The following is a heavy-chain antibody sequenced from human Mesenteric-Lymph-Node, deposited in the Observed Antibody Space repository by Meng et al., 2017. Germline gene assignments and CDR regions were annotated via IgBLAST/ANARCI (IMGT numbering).Heavy chain of an antibody. CDR2: IHHSGSA. V-gene: IGHV4-30-4*01. Sequence: QVQLQESGPGLVEPSQTLSLTCTVSGGSMSSGNYYWSWIRQPPGKGLEWIGYIHHSGSAYYNPSLKSRVTISLDNLKNHLSLKLSSVTAADTAMYYCARHEHYFDFWGQGTLVTVSS. J-gene: IGHJ4*02. CDR3: ARHEHYFDF. CDR1: GGSMSSGNYY.